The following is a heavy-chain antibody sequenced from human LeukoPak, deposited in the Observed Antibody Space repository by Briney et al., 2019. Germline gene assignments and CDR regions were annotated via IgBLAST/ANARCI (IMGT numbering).Heavy chain of an antibody. J-gene: IGHJ6*02. CDR1: GGSFSGYY. Sequence: SETLSLTCAVYGGSFSGYYWSWIRQPPGKGLEWIGEINHSGSTNYNPSLKSRVTISVDTSKNQFSLKLSSVTAADAAVYYCARGLIESRPAVNYYYYYGMDVWGQGTTVTVSS. CDR2: INHSGST. D-gene: IGHD2-2*01. V-gene: IGHV4-34*01. CDR3: ARGLIESRPAVNYYYYYGMDV.